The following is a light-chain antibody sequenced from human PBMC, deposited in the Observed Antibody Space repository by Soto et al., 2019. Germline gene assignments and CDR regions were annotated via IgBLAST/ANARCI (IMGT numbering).Light chain of an antibody. Sequence: QSALTQPASVSGSPGQSISMSCTGTSSDIGSYNYVSWYQQHPGKAPKLIIYDVNNRPSGVSDRFSGSKSGNTASLTISGLQAEDEADYYCSSYTSTSTLVFGTGTKVTV. V-gene: IGLV2-14*01. CDR3: SSYTSTSTLV. CDR2: DVN. J-gene: IGLJ1*01. CDR1: SSDIGSYNY.